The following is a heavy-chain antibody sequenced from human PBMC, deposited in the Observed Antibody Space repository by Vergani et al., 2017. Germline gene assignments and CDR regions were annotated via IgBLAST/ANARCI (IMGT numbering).Heavy chain of an antibody. V-gene: IGHV3-30*03. D-gene: IGHD1-1*01. CDR3: ATKSCGTPGCQIGYFRE. Sequence: VQLLESGGGLVQPGGSLRLSCAASGFTFSSYAMSWVRQAPGKGLEWVAVISYDGTQKYYADSVKGRFTISRDNSKSTLYLQMNRLRTEDTAVYYCATKSCGTPGCQIGYFREWGQGTLVTVSS. CDR1: GFTFSSYA. J-gene: IGHJ1*01. CDR2: ISYDGTQK.